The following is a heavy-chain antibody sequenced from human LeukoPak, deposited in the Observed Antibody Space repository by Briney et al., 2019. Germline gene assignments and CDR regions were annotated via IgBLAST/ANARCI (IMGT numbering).Heavy chain of an antibody. Sequence: GGSLSLSCAASGFSFSSDELNWVRQAPGKGLEWLSYISTSGRTTYYADSVKGRFTISRDNAKNSLYLQMSSLRAEDTAVYYCARDRTMVRVLANNFYGMDVWGQGTTVIVSS. J-gene: IGHJ6*02. D-gene: IGHD3-10*01. CDR1: GFSFSSDE. V-gene: IGHV3-48*03. CDR3: ARDRTMVRVLANNFYGMDV. CDR2: ISTSGRTT.